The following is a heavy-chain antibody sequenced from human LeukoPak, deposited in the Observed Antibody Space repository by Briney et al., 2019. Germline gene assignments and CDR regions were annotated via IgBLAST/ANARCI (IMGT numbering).Heavy chain of an antibody. J-gene: IGHJ3*02. CDR2: ISYDETYK. Sequence: PGGSLRLSCAASGFTFNNAWMNWVRQAPGKGLEWVAVISYDETYKYYADSVQGRFTISRDNYKNTLYVEMNSLRAEDTAVYYCARGGYYDSSSYYYFWKTNTDAFDIWGQGTMVTVSS. D-gene: IGHD3-22*01. V-gene: IGHV3-30*03. CDR1: GFTFNNAW. CDR3: ARGGYYDSSSYYYFWKTNTDAFDI.